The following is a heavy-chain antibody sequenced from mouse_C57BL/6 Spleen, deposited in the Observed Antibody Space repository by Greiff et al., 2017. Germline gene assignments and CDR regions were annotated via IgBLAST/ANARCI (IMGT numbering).Heavy chain of an antibody. CDR2: IDPGDGET. CDR3: SRDDSDDGYGFAY. J-gene: IGHJ3*01. D-gene: IGHD1-2*01. V-gene: IGHV14-2*01. Sequence: VQLEESGAELVKPGASVKLSCTASGFTFNDYCMHWVKQRPEQGLEWIGKIDPGDGETKYAPKFQGKATITADKSSNTSYLQLSSLTSEDTAVYYGSRDDSDDGYGFAYWGQGTLVTVSA. CDR1: GFTFNDYC.